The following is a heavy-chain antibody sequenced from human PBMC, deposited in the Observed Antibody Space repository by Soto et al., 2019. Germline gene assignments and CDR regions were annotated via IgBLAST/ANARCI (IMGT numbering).Heavy chain of an antibody. D-gene: IGHD3-22*01. J-gene: IGHJ4*02. CDR3: APSYYDSSFDY. CDR1: GVSFSNYG. V-gene: IGHV3-30*03. Sequence: GESLKISCAASGVSFSNYGIHWVRQAPGKGLEWVAVISFDGGRKYFLDSVKGRFTISRDNAKNTLYLQMNSLRAEDTAVYYCAPSYYDSSFDYWGQGTLVTVSS. CDR2: ISFDGGRK.